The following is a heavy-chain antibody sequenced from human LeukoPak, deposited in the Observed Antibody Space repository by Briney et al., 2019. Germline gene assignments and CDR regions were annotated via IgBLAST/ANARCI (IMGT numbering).Heavy chain of an antibody. J-gene: IGHJ5*02. V-gene: IGHV1-46*01. D-gene: IGHD1-26*01. CDR3: ARDSGVGFDWFDP. CDR1: GYTFTSYY. CDR2: INPSGGST. Sequence: GASVKVSCKASGYTFTSYYMHWVRQAPGQGLEWMGIINPSGGSTSYAQKFQGRVTMTRDMSTSTVYMELSSLRSEDTAVYYCARDSGVGFDWFDPWGQGTLVTVSS.